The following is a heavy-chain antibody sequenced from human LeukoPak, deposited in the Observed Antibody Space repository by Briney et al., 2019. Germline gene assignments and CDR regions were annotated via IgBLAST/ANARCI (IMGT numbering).Heavy chain of an antibody. J-gene: IGHJ4*02. D-gene: IGHD2-2*01. CDR2: ISYDGSNK. CDR1: GFTFSSYA. V-gene: IGHV3-30-3*01. Sequence: GGSLRLSCAASGFTFSSYAMHWVRQAPGKGLEWVAVISYDGSNKYYADSVKGRFTISRDNSKNTLYLQMNSLRAEDTAVYYCARVRAAISHYFDYWGQGTLVTVSS. CDR3: ARVRAAISHYFDY.